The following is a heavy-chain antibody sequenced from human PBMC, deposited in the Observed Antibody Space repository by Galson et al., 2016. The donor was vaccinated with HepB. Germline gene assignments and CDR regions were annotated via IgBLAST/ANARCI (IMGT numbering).Heavy chain of an antibody. J-gene: IGHJ6*02. CDR1: GFRFDEYN. CDR2: ISWDGGST. Sequence: SLRLSCAASGFRFDEYNMHWVRQAPGKSLEWVSLISWDGGSTYYEDSVKGRFTISRDNIKNSLYLQMNSLRTEDTALYYCERDKVGYYGSGSYGAMDVWGQGTTVTVSS. V-gene: IGHV3-43*01. CDR3: ERDKVGYYGSGSYGAMDV. D-gene: IGHD3-10*01.